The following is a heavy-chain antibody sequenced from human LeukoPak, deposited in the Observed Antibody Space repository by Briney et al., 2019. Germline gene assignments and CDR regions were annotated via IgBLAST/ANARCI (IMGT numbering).Heavy chain of an antibody. CDR3: ARGFKYSPDY. Sequence: GGSLRLSCAASGFTSSNYWIHWVPQAPGKGLVWVSRINSDGTSTMYADSVKGRFTISRDNAKNTLYLQMNSLRGEDSAVYYCARGFKYSPDYWGQGTLLTVSS. D-gene: IGHD2-21*01. CDR1: GFTSSNYW. CDR2: INSDGTST. V-gene: IGHV3-74*03. J-gene: IGHJ4*02.